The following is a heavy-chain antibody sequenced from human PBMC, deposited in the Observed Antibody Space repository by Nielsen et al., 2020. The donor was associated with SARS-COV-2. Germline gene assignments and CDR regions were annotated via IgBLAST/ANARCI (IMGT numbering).Heavy chain of an antibody. V-gene: IGHV4-39*02. CDR3: ARVVAAGTYYYDSSLSGWFDP. Sequence: SETLSLTCTVSGGSISSNYYYWGWIRQPPGKGLEWIGSLSYSGGTYYNPSLKSRVTISVDTSKNHLSLKLSSVTAADTAVYYCARVVAAGTYYYDSSLSGWFDPWGQGTLVTVSS. CDR2: LSYSGGT. CDR1: GGSISSNYYY. J-gene: IGHJ5*02. D-gene: IGHD3-22*01.